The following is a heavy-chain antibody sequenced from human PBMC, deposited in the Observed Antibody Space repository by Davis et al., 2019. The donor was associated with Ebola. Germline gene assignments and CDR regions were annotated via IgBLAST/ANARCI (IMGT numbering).Heavy chain of an antibody. J-gene: IGHJ6*02. V-gene: IGHV5-51*01. CDR2: IYPGDSDT. D-gene: IGHD1-14*01. CDR3: ARFRSRNYYYYGMDV. Sequence: GESLKISCKASGYNFDTYWIAWVREMPGKGLEWMGIIYPGDSDTRYSPSFQGQVTISADKSISTAYLQWSSLKASDTAMYYCARFRSRNYYYYGMDVWGQGTTVTVSS. CDR1: GYNFDTYW.